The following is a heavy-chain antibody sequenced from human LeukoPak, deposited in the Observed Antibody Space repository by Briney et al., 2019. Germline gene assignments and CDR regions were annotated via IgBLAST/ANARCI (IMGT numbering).Heavy chain of an antibody. V-gene: IGHV4-39*01. CDR3: ARPTPLGRSYYGSGSWRAIDY. CDR1: GASVSGSAYY. J-gene: IGHJ4*02. D-gene: IGHD3-10*01. CDR2: IYYSGST. Sequence: PSETLSLTCTVSGASVSGSAYYWGWIRQPPGKGLEWIGNIYYSGSTYYNESLESRVTISIDTSKNQFSLKLSSVTAADTAVYYCARPTPLGRSYYGSGSWRAIDYWGQGTLVTVSS.